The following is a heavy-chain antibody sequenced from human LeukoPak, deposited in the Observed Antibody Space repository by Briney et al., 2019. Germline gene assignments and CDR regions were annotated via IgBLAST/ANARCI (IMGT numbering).Heavy chain of an antibody. CDR3: ARGGRTRVSLTSHAFDI. D-gene: IGHD3-9*01. Sequence: GASVKVSCKASGGTFSSYAISWVRQAPGQGLEWMGRIIPILGIANYAQKFQGRVTITADKSTSTAYMELSSLRSEDTAVYYCARGGRTRVSLTSHAFDIWGQGTMVTVSS. J-gene: IGHJ3*02. V-gene: IGHV1-69*04. CDR1: GGTFSSYA. CDR2: IIPILGIA.